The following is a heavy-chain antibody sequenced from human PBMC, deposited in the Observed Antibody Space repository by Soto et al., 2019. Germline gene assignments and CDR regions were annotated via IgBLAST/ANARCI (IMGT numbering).Heavy chain of an antibody. Sequence: SETLSLTCAVYGASFSGYFWTWIRQPPGKGLEWIGSIYYSGSTYYNPSLKSRVTISVDTSKNQFSLKLSSVTAADTAVYYCARHSYSSSWYNWFDPWGQGTLVTVSS. D-gene: IGHD6-13*01. V-gene: IGHV4-34*01. CDR3: ARHSYSSSWYNWFDP. CDR2: IYYSGST. CDR1: GASFSGYF. J-gene: IGHJ5*02.